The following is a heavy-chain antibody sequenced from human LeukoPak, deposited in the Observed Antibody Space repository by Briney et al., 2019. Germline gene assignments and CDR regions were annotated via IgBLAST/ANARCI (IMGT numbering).Heavy chain of an antibody. CDR3: AREVPWVWNFDL. CDR1: GGSISSGDYY. V-gene: IGHV4-30-4*01. CDR2: IYYSGST. Sequence: PSQTLSLTCTVSGGSISSGDYYWSCIRQPPGTGLEWIGYIYYSGSTYYNPSLKSRVTISVDTSKNQFSLKLNSVTAADTAVYYCAREVPWVWNFDLWGRGTLVTVSS. D-gene: IGHD1-26*01. J-gene: IGHJ2*01.